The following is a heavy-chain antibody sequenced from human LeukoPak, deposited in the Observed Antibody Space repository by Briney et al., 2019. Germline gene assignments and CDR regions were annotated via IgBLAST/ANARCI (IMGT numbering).Heavy chain of an antibody. Sequence: GGSLRLSCAASGFTFSSYGMNWVRQAPGKGLEWVSSISSSSTYIYYADSVKGRFTISRDNAKNSLYLQMNSLRAEDTAVYYCARLVGSSGWYELDAFDIWGQGTMVTVSS. CDR3: ARLVGSSGWYELDAFDI. D-gene: IGHD6-19*01. CDR1: GFTFSSYG. CDR2: ISSSSTYI. J-gene: IGHJ3*02. V-gene: IGHV3-21*04.